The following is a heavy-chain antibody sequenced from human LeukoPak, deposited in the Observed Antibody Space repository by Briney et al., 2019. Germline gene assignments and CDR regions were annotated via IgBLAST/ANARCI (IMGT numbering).Heavy chain of an antibody. CDR3: ARDPYSGGLYSHYYYYMDV. CDR2: ISSSSSHT. D-gene: IGHD1-26*01. Sequence: GGSLRLSCAASGFTFSTYNMNWVRQAPGKELEWVSSISSSSSHTYYADSVQGRFTISRDNAKNSLYLQMNSLRAEDTAEYYCARDPYSGGLYSHYYYYMDVWGRGTTVTVSS. CDR1: GFTFSTYN. J-gene: IGHJ6*03. V-gene: IGHV3-21*01.